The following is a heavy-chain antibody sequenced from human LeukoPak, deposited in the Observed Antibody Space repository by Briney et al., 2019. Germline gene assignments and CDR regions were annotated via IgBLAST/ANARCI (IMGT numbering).Heavy chain of an antibody. D-gene: IGHD3-16*02. V-gene: IGHV3-48*03. CDR3: ARGAFPYDYVWGSYRRESTPFDY. CDR1: GFTFSSYE. Sequence: GGSLRLSCAASGFTFSSYEMNWVRQALGKGLEWVSYISSSGSTIYYADSVKGRFTISRDNAKNSLYLQMNSLRAEDTAVYYCARGAFPYDYVWGSYRRESTPFDYWGQGTLVTVSS. CDR2: ISSSGSTI. J-gene: IGHJ4*02.